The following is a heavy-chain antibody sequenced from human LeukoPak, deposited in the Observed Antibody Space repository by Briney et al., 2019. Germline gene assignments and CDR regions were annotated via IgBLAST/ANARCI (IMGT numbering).Heavy chain of an antibody. Sequence: GGSLRLSCAASGFTFSNYWMHWVRQAPGKGLVWVSRIDGDGSSTSYADSVKGRFTISRDNAKNTLYLQMNSLRVEDTAVYYCARGISWSFDYWGQGTLVTVSS. CDR2: IDGDGSST. V-gene: IGHV3-74*01. J-gene: IGHJ4*02. CDR1: GFTFSNYW. D-gene: IGHD6-13*01. CDR3: ARGISWSFDY.